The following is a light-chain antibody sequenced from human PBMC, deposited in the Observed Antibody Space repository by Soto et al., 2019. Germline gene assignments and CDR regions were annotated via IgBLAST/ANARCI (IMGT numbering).Light chain of an antibody. V-gene: IGKV1D-16*01. J-gene: IGKJ1*01. CDR1: QGISTW. CDR2: AAS. CDR3: QQYNRYPRT. Sequence: DIQMTQFPSSLSASVGDRDNITCRASQGISTWLAWYQQKPERAPKSLIYAASRLQSGVPPRFSGSGSETDFTVTISSLQPEDFATYYCQQYNRYPRTFGQGTKVEIK.